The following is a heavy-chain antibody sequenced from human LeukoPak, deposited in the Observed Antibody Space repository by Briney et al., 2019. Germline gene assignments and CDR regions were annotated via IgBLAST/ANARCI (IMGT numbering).Heavy chain of an antibody. CDR2: IYTSGST. CDR1: GGSISSGSYY. CDR3: AREGDYYYYSSGRID. J-gene: IGHJ4*02. D-gene: IGHD3-22*01. Sequence: PSETLSLTCTVSGGSISSGSYYWSWIRQPAGTGLEWIGRIYTSGSTNYNPSLKSRVTISVDTSKNQFSLKLSSVTAADTAVYYCAREGDYYYYSSGRIDWGQGTLVTVSS. V-gene: IGHV4-61*02.